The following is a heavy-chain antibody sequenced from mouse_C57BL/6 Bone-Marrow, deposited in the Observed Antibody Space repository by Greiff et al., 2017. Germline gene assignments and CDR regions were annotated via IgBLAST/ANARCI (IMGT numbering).Heavy chain of an antibody. Sequence: EVMLVESGGGLVQPGESLKLSCESNEYEFPSHDMSWVRKTPEKRLELVAAINSDGGSTYYPDTMERRFIISRDNTKKTLYLQMSSLRSEDTALYYCASLVYYSNYGVFAYWGQGTLVTVSA. J-gene: IGHJ3*01. CDR1: EYEFPSHD. CDR2: INSDGGST. CDR3: ASLVYYSNYGVFAY. D-gene: IGHD2-5*01. V-gene: IGHV5-2*01.